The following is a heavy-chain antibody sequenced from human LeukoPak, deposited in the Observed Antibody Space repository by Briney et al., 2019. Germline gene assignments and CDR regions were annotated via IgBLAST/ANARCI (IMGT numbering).Heavy chain of an antibody. CDR3: VRFLPAAMRWDYYYYYYMDV. J-gene: IGHJ6*03. Sequence: ASVKVSCKASGYTFTSYDINWVRQATGQGLEWMGWMNPNSGNTGYAQKFQGRVTMTRNTSISAAYMELSSLRSEDTAVYYCVRFLPAAMRWDYYYYYYMDVWGKGTTVTVSS. CDR2: MNPNSGNT. CDR1: GYTFTSYD. D-gene: IGHD2-2*01. V-gene: IGHV1-8*01.